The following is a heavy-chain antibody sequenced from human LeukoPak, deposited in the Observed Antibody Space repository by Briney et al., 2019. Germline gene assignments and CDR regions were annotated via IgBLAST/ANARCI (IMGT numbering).Heavy chain of an antibody. Sequence: SETLSLTCTVSGGSVSGGSYYWSWIRQPPGKGLEWIGYFYYTGSTNYNPSLKSRVIISVDTSKNQFSLKLNSVTAADTAVYYCASYGSGSYRFDPWGQGTLVTVSS. J-gene: IGHJ5*02. CDR3: ASYGSGSYRFDP. V-gene: IGHV4-61*01. CDR2: FYYTGST. CDR1: GGSVSGGSYY. D-gene: IGHD3-10*01.